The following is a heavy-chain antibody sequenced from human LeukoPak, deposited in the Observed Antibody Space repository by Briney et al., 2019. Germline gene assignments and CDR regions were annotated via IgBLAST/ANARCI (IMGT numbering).Heavy chain of an antibody. Sequence: GGSLRLSCAVSGLIVSDNYMSWVRQAPGKGLEWVAVLYSGGGSYYADSVKGRFSIYRDNSKNTLYLQMNSLRAEDTAVYCCVREGYWAYWGQGTLVTVSS. J-gene: IGHJ4*03. V-gene: IGHV3-53*01. CDR1: GLIVSDNY. CDR3: VREGYWAY. CDR2: LYSGGGS.